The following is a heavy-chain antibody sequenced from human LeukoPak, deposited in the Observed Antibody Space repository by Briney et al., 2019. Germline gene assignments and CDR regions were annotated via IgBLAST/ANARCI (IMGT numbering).Heavy chain of an antibody. CDR2: INPNSGGT. CDR3: ARGTIRRTVTTGIDTFDI. J-gene: IGHJ3*02. V-gene: IGHV1-2*02. CDR1: GYTFTGYY. D-gene: IGHD4-17*01. Sequence: ASVKVSCKASGYTFTGYYMHWVRQAPGQVLEWMGWINPNSGGTNYAQKFQGRVTMTRDTSISTAYMELSRLRSDDTAVYYCARGTIRRTVTTGIDTFDIWGQGTMVTVSS.